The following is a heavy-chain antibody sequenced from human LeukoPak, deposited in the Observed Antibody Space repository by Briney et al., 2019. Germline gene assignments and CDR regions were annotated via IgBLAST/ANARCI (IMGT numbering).Heavy chain of an antibody. J-gene: IGHJ3*02. Sequence: GASVKVSCKASGGTFSSYAISWVRQAPGQGLEWMGGIIPIFGTANYAQKFQGRVTITTDESTSTAYMELSSLRSEDTAVYYCARDRDQLPEGGAFDIWGQGTMVTVSS. CDR3: ARDRDQLPEGGAFDI. V-gene: IGHV1-69*05. CDR1: GGTFSSYA. D-gene: IGHD2-2*01. CDR2: IIPIFGTA.